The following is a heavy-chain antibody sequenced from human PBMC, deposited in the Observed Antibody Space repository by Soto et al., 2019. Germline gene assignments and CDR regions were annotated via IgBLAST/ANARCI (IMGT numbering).Heavy chain of an antibody. Sequence: GGSLRLSSAASGFTFSHNAMSWVGQGRGKGLEWVSGISSSGAITHYADSVKGRFTISKDRPKNNLYMQMSSLRPEDTAVYYCAQDPNGHYVGGFKMWGQGTKVTVSS. D-gene: IGHD4-17*01. J-gene: IGHJ3*02. CDR3: AQDPNGHYVGGFKM. V-gene: IGHV3-23*01. CDR1: GFTFSHNA. CDR2: ISSSGAIT.